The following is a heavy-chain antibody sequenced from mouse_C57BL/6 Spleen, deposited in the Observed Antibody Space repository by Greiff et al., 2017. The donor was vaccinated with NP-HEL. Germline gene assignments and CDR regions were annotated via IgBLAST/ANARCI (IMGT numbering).Heavy chain of an antibody. CDR1: GFTFSSYT. J-gene: IGHJ2*01. V-gene: IGHV5-9*01. CDR3: ARLGGREYFDY. CDR2: ISGGGGNT. Sequence: EVQGVESGGGLVKPGGSLKLSCAASGFTFSSYTMSWVRQTPEKRLEWVATISGGGGNTYYPDSVKGRFTISRDNAKNTLYLQMSSLRSEDTALYYCARLGGREYFDYWGQGTTLTVSS.